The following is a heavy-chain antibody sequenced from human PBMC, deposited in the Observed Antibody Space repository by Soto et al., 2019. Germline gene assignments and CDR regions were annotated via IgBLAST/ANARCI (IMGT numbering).Heavy chain of an antibody. CDR1: GGSVSSGTYY. V-gene: IGHV4-61*01. Sequence: SETLSLTCSVSGGSVSSGTYYWSWIRQPPGKGLEWIGFIYYSGSTDYNPSLKSRVTISVDTSKNQFSLRLSSVTAADTALYYCARERTGDPTFFDHWGQGTLVTVSS. CDR2: IYYSGST. J-gene: IGHJ4*02. CDR3: ARERTGDPTFFDH. D-gene: IGHD1-1*01.